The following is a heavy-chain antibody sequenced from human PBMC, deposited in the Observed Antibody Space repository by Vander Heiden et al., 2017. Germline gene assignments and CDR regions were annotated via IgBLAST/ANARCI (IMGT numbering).Heavy chain of an antibody. D-gene: IGHD1-26*01. Sequence: GVWLVQPGGSLRPSCAASGFTFSSYWMSWGRQAPGKGLEWVANIKQDGSEKYYVDSVKGRFTISRDNAKNSLYLQMNSLRAEDTAVYYCARDGRELLLDYWGQGTLVTVSS. CDR2: IKQDGSEK. J-gene: IGHJ4*02. CDR3: ARDGRELLLDY. CDR1: GFTFSSYW. V-gene: IGHV3-7*01.